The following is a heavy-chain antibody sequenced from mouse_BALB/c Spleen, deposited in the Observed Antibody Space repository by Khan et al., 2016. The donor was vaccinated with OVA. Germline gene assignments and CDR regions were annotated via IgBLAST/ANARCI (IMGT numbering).Heavy chain of an antibody. Sequence: VQLKESGPELVKPGASVKISCKASGYSFTGYFMNWVMQSPGKSLEWIGRINPHIGETLYNQKFKGKATLTVDESSRTVHMELRSLASEDSAVYDCARKNGSDFDYWGQGTTLTVSS. J-gene: IGHJ2*01. CDR2: INPHIGET. V-gene: IGHV1-20*02. D-gene: IGHD1-1*01. CDR3: ARKNGSDFDY. CDR1: GYSFTGYF.